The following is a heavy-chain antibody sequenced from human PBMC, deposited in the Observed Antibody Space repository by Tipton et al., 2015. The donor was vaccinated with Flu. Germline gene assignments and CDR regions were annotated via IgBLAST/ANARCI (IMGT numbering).Heavy chain of an antibody. CDR3: AKVTGFCSGGSCFSDSYNFYYYAMDV. CDR2: LSFDGVEK. J-gene: IGHJ6*02. Sequence: SLRLSCAASGFTFTNFALHWVRQAPGKGLEWVAILSFDGVEKYYADSVKGRFTISRDDSQATLYLHMNSLRPDDTAVYYCAKVTGFCSGGSCFSDSYNFYYYAMDVWGQGTTVTVSS. CDR1: GFTFTNFA. V-gene: IGHV3-30*18. D-gene: IGHD2-15*01.